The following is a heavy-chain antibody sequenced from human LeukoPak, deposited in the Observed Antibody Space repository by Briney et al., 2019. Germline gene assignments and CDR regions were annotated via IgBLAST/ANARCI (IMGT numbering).Heavy chain of an antibody. CDR3: ARDSDTYYYGSGSYYKAPFDY. J-gene: IGHJ4*02. V-gene: IGHV1-18*01. D-gene: IGHD3-10*01. CDR2: ISAYNGNT. CDR1: GYTFTSYG. Sequence: ASVKVSCKASGYTFTSYGISWVRQAPGQGLEWMGRISAYNGNTNYAQKFQGRVTITADESTSTAYMELSSLRSEDTAVYYCARDSDTYYYGSGSYYKAPFDYWGQGTLVTVSS.